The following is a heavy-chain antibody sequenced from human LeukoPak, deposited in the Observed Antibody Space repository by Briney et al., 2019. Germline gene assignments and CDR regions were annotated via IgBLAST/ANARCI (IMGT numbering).Heavy chain of an antibody. CDR1: GGTFSSYT. D-gene: IGHD6-13*01. CDR2: IIPILGIA. J-gene: IGHJ6*03. Sequence: SSVKVSCMASGGTFSSYTISWVRQAPGQGLEWMGRIIPILGIANYAQKFQGRVTITADKSTSTAYMELSSLRSEDTAVYYCARAGGYSSSSDYYYMDVWGKGTTVTVSS. V-gene: IGHV1-69*02. CDR3: ARAGGYSSSSDYYYMDV.